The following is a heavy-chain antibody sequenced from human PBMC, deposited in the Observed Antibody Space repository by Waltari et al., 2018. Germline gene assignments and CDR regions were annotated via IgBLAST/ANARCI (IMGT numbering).Heavy chain of an antibody. CDR2: ISSDNTV. D-gene: IGHD2-21*02. CDR1: GFTFNNYT. CDR3: ARRLDY. J-gene: IGHJ4*02. Sequence: EVQLVESGGGLVQPGGSLRLSCAASGFTFNNYTVNWVRQGPGKGVEWVSYISSDNTVYYADSVKGRFTISRDNAKNSVYLQMNSLRAEDTAVYFCARRLDYWGQGTLVTVSS. V-gene: IGHV3-48*04.